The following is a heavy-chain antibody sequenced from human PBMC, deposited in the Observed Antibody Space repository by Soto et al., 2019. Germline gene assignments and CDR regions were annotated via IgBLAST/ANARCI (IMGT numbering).Heavy chain of an antibody. J-gene: IGHJ3*02. CDR3: ARIYCSGGSCHPPDAFDI. CDR1: GGSIISYY. Sequence: PSETLSLTCTVSGGSIISYYWSWIRQPPGKGLEWIGYIYYSGSANCNPSLKSRVTISVDKSKNQFSLKLSSVTAADTAVYYCARIYCSGGSCHPPDAFDIWGQGTMVTVSS. CDR2: IYYSGSA. V-gene: IGHV4-59*12. D-gene: IGHD2-15*01.